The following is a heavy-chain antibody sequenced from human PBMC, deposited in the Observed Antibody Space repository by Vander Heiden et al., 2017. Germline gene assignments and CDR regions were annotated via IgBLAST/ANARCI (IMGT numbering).Heavy chain of an antibody. J-gene: IGHJ5*02. CDR2: IWYDGSNK. CDR1: GFTFSSFG. V-gene: IGHV3-33*01. Sequence: QVQLVESGGGVVQPGRSLRLSCAASGFTFSSFGMHWVRQAPGKGLEWVAVIWYDGSNKYYADSVKGRFTISRDNSKNTLYLQMNSLRAEDTAVYYCARGSPRAAAGSKNRWGQGTLVNDSS. CDR3: ARGSPRAAAGSKNR. D-gene: IGHD6-13*01.